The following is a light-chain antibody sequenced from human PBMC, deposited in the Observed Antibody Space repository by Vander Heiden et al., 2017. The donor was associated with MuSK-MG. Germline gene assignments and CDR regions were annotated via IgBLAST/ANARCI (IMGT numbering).Light chain of an antibody. J-gene: IGLJ2*01. CDR1: SSNIGNNA. Sequence: QSVLTQPPSVSEAPRQRVTISCSGSSSNIGNNAVNWYQQLPGRPPKLLIYHDDLLPSGVSDRFSGSKSGTSASLAISGLQSEDEADYYCAALDDRLNGVVFGGGTKLTVL. CDR3: AALDDRLNGVV. V-gene: IGLV1-36*01. CDR2: HDD.